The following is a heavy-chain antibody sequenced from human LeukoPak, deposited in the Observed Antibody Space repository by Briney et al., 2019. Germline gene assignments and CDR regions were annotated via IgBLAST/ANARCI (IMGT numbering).Heavy chain of an antibody. Sequence: ASVKVSCKASGYTFTGYYMHWVRQAPGQGLEWMGWINPNSGGTHYARKFQGRVTMTRDTSITTAYMELSRLRSDDTAVYYCARDFMRRAADDYWGQGTLVTVSS. D-gene: IGHD6-13*01. CDR2: INPNSGGT. CDR3: ARDFMRRAADDY. V-gene: IGHV1-2*02. CDR1: GYTFTGYY. J-gene: IGHJ4*02.